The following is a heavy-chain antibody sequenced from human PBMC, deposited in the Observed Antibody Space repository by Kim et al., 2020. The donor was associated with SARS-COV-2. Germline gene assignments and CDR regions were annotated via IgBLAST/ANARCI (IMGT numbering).Heavy chain of an antibody. CDR1: GYTFTNYA. CDR2: INTNTGNP. J-gene: IGHJ4*02. D-gene: IGHD6-6*01. Sequence: ASVNVSCKASGYTFTNYAMNWVRQAPGQGLEWMGWINTNTGNPTYAQGFTGRFVFSLDISVSTAYLQISSLKTEDTALYYCATLEGPSSSSGYFDYWGQG. CDR3: ATLEGPSSSSGYFDY. V-gene: IGHV7-4-1*02.